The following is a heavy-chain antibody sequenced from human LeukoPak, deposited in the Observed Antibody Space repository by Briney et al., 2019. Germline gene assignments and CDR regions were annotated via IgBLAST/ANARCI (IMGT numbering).Heavy chain of an antibody. CDR2: IYYSGST. V-gene: IGHV4-39*07. Sequence: SETLSLTCTVSGSSISSSSYYWGWIRQPPGKGLEWIGSIYYSGSTYYNPSLKSRVTISVDTSKNQFSLKLSSVTAADTAVYYCARDLRDGDTNFDYWGQGTLVTVSS. CDR3: ARDLRDGDTNFDY. J-gene: IGHJ4*02. CDR1: GSSISSSSYY. D-gene: IGHD5-24*01.